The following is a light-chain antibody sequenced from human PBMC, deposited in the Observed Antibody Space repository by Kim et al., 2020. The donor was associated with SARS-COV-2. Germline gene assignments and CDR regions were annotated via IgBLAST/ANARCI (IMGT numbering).Light chain of an antibody. Sequence: SESVGNRLTITCRARQCVRSSLAWHQQNPGNAPNLVMYAVSSWERGAPSSFSGSRSGTEFTLTINSLQPGDFATYYCQQYDNDPVTFGQGTKLEI. J-gene: IGKJ2*01. CDR2: AVS. CDR1: QCVRSS. V-gene: IGKV1-5*01. CDR3: QQYDNDPVT.